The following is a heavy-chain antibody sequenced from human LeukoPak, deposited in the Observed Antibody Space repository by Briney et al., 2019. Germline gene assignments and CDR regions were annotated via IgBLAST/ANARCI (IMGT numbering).Heavy chain of an antibody. V-gene: IGHV1-2*02. J-gene: IGHJ4*02. Sequence: ASVKVSCKASGYTFTGYYMHWVRQAPGQGLEWMGWINPNSGGTNYAQKFQGRVTMTRDTSIGTAYMELSRLRSDDTAVYYCAAYNWNYASFDYWGQGTLVTVSS. CDR3: AAYNWNYASFDY. CDR1: GYTFTGYY. D-gene: IGHD1-7*01. CDR2: INPNSGGT.